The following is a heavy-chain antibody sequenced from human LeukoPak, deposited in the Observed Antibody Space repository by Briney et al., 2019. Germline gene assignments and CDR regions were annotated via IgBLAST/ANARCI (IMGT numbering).Heavy chain of an antibody. CDR3: ARGEDGDYYFQH. J-gene: IGHJ1*01. Sequence: SETLSLTCTVSGGSISSSYYYWGWIRQPPGKGLEWIGYIYYSGSTNYNPSLQSRVTISVDTSKNQFSLKLSSVTAADTAVYYCARGEDGDYYFQHWGQGTLVTVSS. D-gene: IGHD4-17*01. V-gene: IGHV4-61*05. CDR1: GGSISSSYYY. CDR2: IYYSGST.